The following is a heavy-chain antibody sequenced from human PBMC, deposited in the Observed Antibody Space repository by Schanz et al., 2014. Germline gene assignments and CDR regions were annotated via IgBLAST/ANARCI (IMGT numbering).Heavy chain of an antibody. CDR3: AKGSFGGYFDH. V-gene: IGHV1-2*02. J-gene: IGHJ4*02. D-gene: IGHD3-10*01. Sequence: QVQLVQSGAEVKKPGASAKVSCKASGYTLSGYGINWVRQAPGQGLEWMGWIDPNTGNTNYAQKFQGRVTLSRQRSISTAYMELTRLRSDDTAVFYCAKGSFGGYFDHWGQGTRVTVSS. CDR1: GYTLSGYG. CDR2: IDPNTGNT.